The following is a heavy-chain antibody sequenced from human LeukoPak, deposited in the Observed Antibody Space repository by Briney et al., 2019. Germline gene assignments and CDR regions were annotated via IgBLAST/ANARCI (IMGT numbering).Heavy chain of an antibody. Sequence: PGGSLRPSCAASGFTFSDFEMHWVRQAPGKGLQWISYISNGGGRQYYADSVKGRFTISRDNSRNSLYLQMDSLGAEDTAVYYCAREAVYPNYFDYWGQGTLVTVSS. CDR2: ISNGGGRQ. D-gene: IGHD2/OR15-2a*01. V-gene: IGHV3-48*03. CDR3: AREAVYPNYFDY. CDR1: GFTFSDFE. J-gene: IGHJ4*02.